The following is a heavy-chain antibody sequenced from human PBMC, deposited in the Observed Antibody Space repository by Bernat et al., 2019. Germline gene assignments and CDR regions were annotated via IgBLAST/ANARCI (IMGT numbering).Heavy chain of an antibody. CDR1: GFTFRNAW. CDR3: TTGPSRCSGGSCYRDY. V-gene: IGHV3-15*07. J-gene: IGHJ4*02. D-gene: IGHD2-15*01. Sequence: EVQLVESGGGLVKPGGSLRLSCAASGFTFRNAWMNWVRQAPGKRLEWVGRSKSKTDGGTTDCAAPVKGRFTISRDESRNTLYLQMNSLKTEDTAVYYCTTGPSRCSGGSCYRDYWGQGTLVTVSS. CDR2: SKSKTDGGTT.